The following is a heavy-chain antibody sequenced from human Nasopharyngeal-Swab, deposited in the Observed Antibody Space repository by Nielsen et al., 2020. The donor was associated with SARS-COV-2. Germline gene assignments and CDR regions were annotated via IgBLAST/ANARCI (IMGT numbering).Heavy chain of an antibody. V-gene: IGHV3-43*02. D-gene: IGHD3-9*01. CDR1: GFTFDDYA. J-gene: IGHJ5*02. Sequence: GESLKISCAASGFTFDDYAMHWVRQAPGTGLEWVSLISGDGGSTYYADSVKGRFTISRDNFKNTLYLQMNSLRAEDTAVYYCAKDLLRYFVSWQFDPWGQGTLVTVSS. CDR3: AKDLLRYFVSWQFDP. CDR2: ISGDGGST.